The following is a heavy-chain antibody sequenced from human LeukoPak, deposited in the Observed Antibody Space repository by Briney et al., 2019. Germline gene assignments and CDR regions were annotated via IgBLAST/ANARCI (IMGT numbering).Heavy chain of an antibody. V-gene: IGHV3-23*01. CDR1: GFTFSSYA. J-gene: IGHJ4*02. CDR2: ISGSGGGT. D-gene: IGHD3-22*01. CDR3: AKDMSPSDYDSSGYMVDY. Sequence: GGSLRLSCAASGFTFSSYAMSWVRQAPGKGLEWVSAISGSGGGTYYADSVKGRFTISRDNSKNTLYPQMNSLRAEDTAVYYCAKDMSPSDYDSSGYMVDYWGQGTLVTVSS.